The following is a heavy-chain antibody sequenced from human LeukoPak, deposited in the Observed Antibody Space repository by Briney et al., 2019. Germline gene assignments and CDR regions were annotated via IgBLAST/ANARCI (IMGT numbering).Heavy chain of an antibody. V-gene: IGHV3-21*01. CDR3: APYSSTWYAFQY. Sequence: RGSLRLSCVASGFTFNTYSMNWVRQAPGKGLEWVSSISSSSSYIYYADSVKGRFTISRDNAKNSLYLQMNSLRVEDTAVYYCAPYSSTWYAFQYWGQGTLVTVSS. D-gene: IGHD6-13*01. CDR1: GFTFNTYS. CDR2: ISSSSSYI. J-gene: IGHJ1*01.